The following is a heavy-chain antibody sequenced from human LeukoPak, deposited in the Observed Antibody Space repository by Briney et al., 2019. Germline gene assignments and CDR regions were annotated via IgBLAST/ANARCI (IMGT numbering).Heavy chain of an antibody. D-gene: IGHD6-13*01. CDR1: GFTFDDYA. J-gene: IGHJ4*02. CDR2: ISWNSGSI. Sequence: PGGSLRLSRAASGFTFDDYAMHWVRQAPGKGLEWVSGISWNSGSIGYADSVKGRFTISRDNAKNSLYLQMNSLRAEDTALYYCAKDIEAAAGYFDYWGQGTLVTVSS. V-gene: IGHV3-9*01. CDR3: AKDIEAAAGYFDY.